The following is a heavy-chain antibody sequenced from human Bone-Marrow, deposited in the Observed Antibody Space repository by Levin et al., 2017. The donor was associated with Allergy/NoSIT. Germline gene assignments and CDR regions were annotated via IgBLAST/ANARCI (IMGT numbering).Heavy chain of an antibody. CDR2: INPKSGST. J-gene: IGHJ4*02. CDR1: GYTFSDYY. Sequence: AASVKVSCKASGYTFSDYYMHWVRQAPGQGLEWMGWINPKSGSTNYAQKFQGRVTMTTDTSITTAYMELSNLRSDDTAFYFCAKDDGNYFGSGAYSKDDYWGQGTLVTVPS. V-gene: IGHV1-2*02. CDR3: AKDDGNYFGSGAYSKDDY. D-gene: IGHD3-10*01.